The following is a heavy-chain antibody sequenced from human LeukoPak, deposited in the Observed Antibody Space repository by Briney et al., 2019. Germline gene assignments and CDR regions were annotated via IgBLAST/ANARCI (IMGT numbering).Heavy chain of an antibody. V-gene: IGHV3-66*01. J-gene: IGHJ4*02. CDR2: IFSPGST. CDR1: GFTVSGNY. CDR3: ASSVDRDSSGYDRPPGY. D-gene: IGHD3-22*01. Sequence: GGSLRLSCAASGFTVSGNYMSWVRQAPGKGLEWVSIIFSPGSTYYADSVKGRFTSSRDNSKNTMYLQMNSLRVEDTAVYYCASSVDRDSSGYDRPPGYWGQGTLVTVSS.